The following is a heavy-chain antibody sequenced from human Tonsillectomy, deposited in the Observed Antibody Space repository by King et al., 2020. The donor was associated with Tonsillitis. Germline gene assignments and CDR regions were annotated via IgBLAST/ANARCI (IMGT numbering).Heavy chain of an antibody. CDR1: GFTFSDCG. Sequence: VQLVESGGGVVQPGRSLRLSCAASGFTFSDCGMHWVRQAPGKGLDWVAAISYDGNDKDYGDSVRGRFTISRDNSRNTLDLQVNSLRADDTAVYYCAKEGGAQYCSSTSCSADYWGQGTLVTVSS. V-gene: IGHV3-30*18. CDR2: ISYDGNDK. D-gene: IGHD2-2*01. CDR3: AKEGGAQYCSSTSCSADY. J-gene: IGHJ4*02.